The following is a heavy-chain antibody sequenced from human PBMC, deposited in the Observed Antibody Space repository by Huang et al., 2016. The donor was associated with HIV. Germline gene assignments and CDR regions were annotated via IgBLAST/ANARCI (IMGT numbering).Heavy chain of an antibody. Sequence: QVQLVESGGGVVQPGRSLRLSCAASGFTLRTYAMHWVRQAPGKGLGWVAVTSSDGTNKFYSGSVKGRFSISRDNSKNTLYLQMNSLRTDDTAVYYCARDFYNVDSLTLDHWGQGTLVTVAS. D-gene: IGHD3-10*02. J-gene: IGHJ4*02. CDR3: ARDFYNVDSLTLDH. V-gene: IGHV3-30-3*01. CDR1: GFTLRTYA. CDR2: TSSDGTNK.